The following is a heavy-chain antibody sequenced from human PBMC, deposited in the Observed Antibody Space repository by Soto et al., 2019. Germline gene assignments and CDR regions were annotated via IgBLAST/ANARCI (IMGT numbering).Heavy chain of an antibody. V-gene: IGHV6-1*01. J-gene: IGHJ4*02. Sequence: SQTLSLTCAISGDSVSDNSAAWNWIRQSPSRGLEWLGRTYYRSKWYNDYAVSVKSRITVTPDTSKNQFSLHLNSVTPEDTAVYYCAREFAYYVSSDSFFDYWGQGALVTVSS. CDR1: GDSVSDNSAA. D-gene: IGHD3-16*01. CDR2: TYYRSKWYN. CDR3: AREFAYYVSSDSFFDY.